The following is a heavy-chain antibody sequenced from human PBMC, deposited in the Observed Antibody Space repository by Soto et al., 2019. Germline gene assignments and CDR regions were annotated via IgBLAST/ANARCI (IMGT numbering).Heavy chain of an antibody. D-gene: IGHD2-2*01. J-gene: IGHJ2*01. CDR3: ARGGCIVVVPPYWYCEL. Sequence: QVQLVQSGAELKKPGSSVKVSCKASGGTFSSYAISWMRQAPGQGLEWMGGIIPIFGTANYAQQFQGRVTITADESTSTAYMELSSLRSEDTTVYYFARGGCIVVVPPYWYCELWGRGTLVTGSS. V-gene: IGHV1-69*01. CDR2: IIPIFGTA. CDR1: GGTFSSYA.